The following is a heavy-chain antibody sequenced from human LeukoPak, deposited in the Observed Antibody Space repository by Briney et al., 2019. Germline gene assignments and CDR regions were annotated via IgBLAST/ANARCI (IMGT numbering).Heavy chain of an antibody. V-gene: IGHV4-59*01. CDR1: IGSIGNDY. CDR2: GHHSESP. D-gene: IGHD3-10*01. CDR3: ATEMELTRARARRIPYYFDH. Sequence: SETLSLTCTVSIGSIGNDYWSWLRQSPGKGLEWIAYGHHSESPNYNPSLKSRVTISVDRSNNRFSLQLSSVTAADTAVYYCATEMELTRARARRIPYYFDHWGRGTLVTVSS. J-gene: IGHJ4*02.